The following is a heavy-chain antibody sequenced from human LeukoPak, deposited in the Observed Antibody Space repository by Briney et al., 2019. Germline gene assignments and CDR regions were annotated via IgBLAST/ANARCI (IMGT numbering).Heavy chain of an antibody. V-gene: IGHV1-24*01. CDR1: GYTLTELS. J-gene: IGHJ4*02. CDR3: ATASSGSYSPSLPFGY. CDR2: FDPEDGET. D-gene: IGHD1-26*01. Sequence: ASVKVSCKVSGYTLTELSMHWVRQAPGKGLEWMGGFDPEDGETIYAQKFQGRVTMTEDTSTDTAYMELSSLRSEDTAVYYCATASSGSYSPSLPFGYWGQGTLVTVSS.